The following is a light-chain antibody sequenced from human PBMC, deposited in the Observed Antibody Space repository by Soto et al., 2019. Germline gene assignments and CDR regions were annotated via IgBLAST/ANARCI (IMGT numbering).Light chain of an antibody. Sequence: EIVMTQSPATMSVSPGERATLSCRASQSVSSDLAWYHQKPGQAPRLLVYGASTRATGMPGRFSGSGSGTEFPLTISSLQSEDSAIYYCQQYNNLPHTFGQGTKVEIK. CDR1: QSVSSD. CDR2: GAS. V-gene: IGKV3-15*01. CDR3: QQYNNLPHT. J-gene: IGKJ1*01.